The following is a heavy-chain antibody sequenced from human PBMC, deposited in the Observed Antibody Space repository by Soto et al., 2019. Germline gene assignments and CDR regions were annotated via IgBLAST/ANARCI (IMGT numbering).Heavy chain of an antibody. V-gene: IGHV3-30*18. CDR1: GFTFSSYG. J-gene: IGHJ4*02. D-gene: IGHD3-22*01. CDR2: ISYDGSNK. CDR3: AKDRGIVVVFTGLDY. Sequence: ESGGGVVPPGRSLRLSCAASGFTFSSYGMHWVRQAPGKGLEWVAVISYDGSNKYYADSVKGRFTISRDNSKNTLYLQMNSLRAEDTAVYYCAKDRGIVVVFTGLDYWGQGTLVTVSS.